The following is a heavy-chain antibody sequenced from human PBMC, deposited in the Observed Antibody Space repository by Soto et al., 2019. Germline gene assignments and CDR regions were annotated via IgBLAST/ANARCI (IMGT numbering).Heavy chain of an antibody. V-gene: IGHV1-18*01. D-gene: IGHD5-18*01. CDR3: ASMGLGYDIGY. CDR2: ISAYNGNT. J-gene: IGHJ4*02. Sequence: GAAGRVGYKGSGWSFPSYYNSWVRQAPGQGLEWMGWISAYNGNTNYAQKLQGRVTMTTDTSTSTAYMELRSLRSDDTAVYYCASMGLGYDIGYWGQGTPVTLTS. CDR1: GWSFPSYY.